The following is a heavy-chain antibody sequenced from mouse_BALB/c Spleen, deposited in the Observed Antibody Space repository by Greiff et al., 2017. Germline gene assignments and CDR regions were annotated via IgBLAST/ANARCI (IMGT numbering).Heavy chain of an antibody. CDR1: GFTFTDYY. V-gene: IGHV7-3*02. J-gene: IGHJ4*01. CDR2: IRNKANGYTT. CDR3: ARDAGVYYAMDY. Sequence: EVQRVESGGGLVQPGGSLRLSCATSGFTFTDYYMSWVRQPPGKALEWLGFIRNKANGYTTEYSASVKGRFTISRDNSQSILYLQMNTLRAEDSATYYCARDAGVYYAMDYWGQGTSVTVSS.